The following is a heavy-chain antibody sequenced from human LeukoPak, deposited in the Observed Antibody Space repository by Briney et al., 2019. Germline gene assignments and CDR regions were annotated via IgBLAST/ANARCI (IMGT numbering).Heavy chain of an antibody. J-gene: IGHJ4*02. V-gene: IGHV1-8*01. Sequence: ASVKVSCKASGYTFTSYDINWVRQATGQGLEWMGWMNPNSGNTGYAQKFQGRVTMTRNTSISTAYMELSSLRSEDTAVYYCARGKRGVVRGVINFYFDYWGQGTLVTVSS. CDR3: ARGKRGVVRGVINFYFDY. D-gene: IGHD3-10*01. CDR2: MNPNSGNT. CDR1: GYTFTSYD.